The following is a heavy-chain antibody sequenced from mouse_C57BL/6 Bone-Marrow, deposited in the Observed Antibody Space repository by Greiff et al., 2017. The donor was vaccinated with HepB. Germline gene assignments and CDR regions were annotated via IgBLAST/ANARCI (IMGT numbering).Heavy chain of an antibody. CDR2: ISSGGGYT. CDR3: ARTSGYYYGGSFDY. Sequence: EVQLVESGGDLVKPGGSLKLSCAASGFTFSSYGMSWVRQTPDKRLEWVATISSGGGYTYYPDSVKGRVTITRDNAKNTMYLQMGSRKSEDTAMYYCARTSGYYYGGSFDYWGQGTTLTVSS. J-gene: IGHJ2*01. V-gene: IGHV5-6*01. CDR1: GFTFSSYG. D-gene: IGHD1-1*01.